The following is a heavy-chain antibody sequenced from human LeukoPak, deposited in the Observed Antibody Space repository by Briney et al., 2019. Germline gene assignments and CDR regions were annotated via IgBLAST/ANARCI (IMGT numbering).Heavy chain of an antibody. Sequence: SETLSLNCTVSGGSINSHYWSWIWQRPGKGLEWIGDIYYSGSTKYNPSLKSRVTISVDTSKNHSSLKLSSVLAADTAIYYWVRRDNTGWNSFAYWGEGILVTVSS. J-gene: IGHJ4*02. CDR2: IYYSGST. CDR1: GGSINSHY. D-gene: IGHD6-19*01. CDR3: VRRDNTGWNSFAY. V-gene: IGHV4-59*08.